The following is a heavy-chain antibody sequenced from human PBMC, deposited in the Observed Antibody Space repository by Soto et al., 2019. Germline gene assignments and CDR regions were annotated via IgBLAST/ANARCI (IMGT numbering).Heavy chain of an antibody. CDR1: GFSFSPSG. D-gene: IGHD5-12*01. CDR3: ARDGRHYDVDY. CDR2: IWNDGSTT. V-gene: IGHV3-33*01. Sequence: LVESGGGVAQPGRSLRLSCATSGFSFSPSGMHWVRQAPGKGLEWVAIIWNDGSTTYYADSVKGRFTISRDNSKNTVYLQMNSLRDEDTAVYYCARDGRHYDVDYWGQGTQVTASS. J-gene: IGHJ4*02.